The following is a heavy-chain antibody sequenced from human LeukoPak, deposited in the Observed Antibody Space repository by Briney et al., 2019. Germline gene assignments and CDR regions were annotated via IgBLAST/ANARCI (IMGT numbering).Heavy chain of an antibody. CDR2: INPNSGGT. V-gene: IGHV1-2*02. J-gene: IGHJ4*02. CDR1: GYIFTGYY. Sequence: ASVKVSCKASGYIFTGYYMHWVRQAPGQGLEWMGWINPNSGGTNYAQKFQGRVTTTRDTSISTAYMELSRLRSDDTAVYYCARVRYRLAETYIDYWGQGTLVTVSS. D-gene: IGHD3-16*01. CDR3: ARVRYRLAETYIDY.